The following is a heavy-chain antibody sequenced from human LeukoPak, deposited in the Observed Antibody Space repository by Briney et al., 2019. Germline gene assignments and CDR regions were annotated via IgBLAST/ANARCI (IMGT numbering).Heavy chain of an antibody. CDR3: ARDKYYGSGTYYLFGYFDL. V-gene: IGHV4-61*08. Sequence: SETLSLTCTVSGGSISSGGYYWSWIRQHPGKGLEWIGYIYTSGSTNYNPSLKSRVTISGDTSKNQFSLRLRSVTAADTAVYYCARDKYYGSGTYYLFGYFDLWGRGTLVTVSS. J-gene: IGHJ2*01. D-gene: IGHD3-10*01. CDR2: IYTSGST. CDR1: GGSISSGGYY.